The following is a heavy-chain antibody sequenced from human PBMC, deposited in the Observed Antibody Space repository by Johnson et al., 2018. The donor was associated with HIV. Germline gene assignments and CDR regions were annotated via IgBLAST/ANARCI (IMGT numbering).Heavy chain of an antibody. CDR1: GFTVSSNY. Sequence: VQLVESGGGLVQPGGSLRLSCAASGFTVSSNYMNWVRQAPGQGLEWVSVIYSGGSTYYADSVTGRFTISSDNSKNTLYLKMNSMRAEDTAVYYCARMTTTVSHHDAFDIRGQGTMVTVSS. CDR3: ARMTTTVSHHDAFDI. V-gene: IGHV3-66*01. CDR2: IYSGGST. J-gene: IGHJ3*02. D-gene: IGHD4-17*01.